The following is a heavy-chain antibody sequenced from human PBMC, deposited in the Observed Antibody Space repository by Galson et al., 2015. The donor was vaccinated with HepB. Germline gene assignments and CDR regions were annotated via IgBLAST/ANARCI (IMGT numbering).Heavy chain of an antibody. J-gene: IGHJ5*02. V-gene: IGHV3-74*01. CDR2: INPDGSK. CDR3: AGGSYWES. CDR1: GFTLRSSW. D-gene: IGHD1-26*01. Sequence: SLRLSCAASGFTLRSSWMSWVRQAPGKGLVCVSHINPDGSKNYADSVKGRFTISRDSAKNTLYLQMNSLRVEDTALYYCAGGSYWESWGQGTLVTVSS.